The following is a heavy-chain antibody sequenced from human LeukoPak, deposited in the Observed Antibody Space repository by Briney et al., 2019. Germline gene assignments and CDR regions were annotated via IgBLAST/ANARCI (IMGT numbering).Heavy chain of an antibody. CDR3: ARRRAHYYDSSGYYSRPQKTFDI. CDR2: INHTGGT. CDR1: GGSFSGYY. J-gene: IGHJ3*02. D-gene: IGHD3-22*01. Sequence: SETLSLTCAVYGGSFSGYYWTWICQSPGKGLEWSGGINHTGGTNYNPSLKSQVTISIYTTKNQFSLTVNSVTAADTAIYYCARRRAHYYDSSGYYSRPQKTFDIWGQGTMVTVSS. V-gene: IGHV4-34*01.